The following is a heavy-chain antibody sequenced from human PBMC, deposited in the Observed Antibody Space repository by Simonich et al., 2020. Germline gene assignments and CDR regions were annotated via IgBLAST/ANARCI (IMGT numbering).Heavy chain of an antibody. CDR3: ARDGGNCSGGSCYWYVDL. CDR1: GYTFTGYY. Sequence: QVQLVQSGAEVKKPGASVKVSCKASGYTFTGYYMHWVLQAPGQVLEWLGRVNQKSGDTNYAQKVQVRVNMTRDTSISTAYMGLSRLRSDDTAVYYCARDGGNCSGGSCYWYVDLWGRGTLVTVSS. CDR2: VNQKSGDT. V-gene: IGHV1-2*06. J-gene: IGHJ2*01. D-gene: IGHD2-15*01.